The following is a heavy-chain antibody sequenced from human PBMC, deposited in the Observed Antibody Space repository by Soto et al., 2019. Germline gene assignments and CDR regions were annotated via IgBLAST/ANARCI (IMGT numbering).Heavy chain of an antibody. Sequence: SETLSLICTVSGASVSTGAYYWGWVRQRPGKGLEWVGYIYERGYMYYNTSLKSRLTISLDRSNNQFSLCLTSVTAADTAVYYCVRALRHTAMVYPWFHPWGQGTLVTVSS. CDR2: IYERGYM. V-gene: IGHV4-31*03. CDR3: VRALRHTAMVYPWFHP. D-gene: IGHD5-18*01. J-gene: IGHJ5*02. CDR1: GASVSTGAYY.